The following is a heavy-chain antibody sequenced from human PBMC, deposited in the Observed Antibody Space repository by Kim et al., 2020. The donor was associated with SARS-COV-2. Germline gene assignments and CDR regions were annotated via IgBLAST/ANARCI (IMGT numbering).Heavy chain of an antibody. CDR2: IYYSGST. D-gene: IGHD6-6*01. V-gene: IGHV4-39*01. Sequence: SDTLSLTCTVSGGSISSSSYYWGWIRQPPGKGLEWIGSIYYSGSTYYNPSLKSRVTISVDTSKNQFSLKLSSVIAADTAVYYCARPTQYSSSSGRRLVYYYYGMDVWGQGTTVTVSS. CDR1: GGSISSSSYY. J-gene: IGHJ6*02. CDR3: ARPTQYSSSSGRRLVYYYYGMDV.